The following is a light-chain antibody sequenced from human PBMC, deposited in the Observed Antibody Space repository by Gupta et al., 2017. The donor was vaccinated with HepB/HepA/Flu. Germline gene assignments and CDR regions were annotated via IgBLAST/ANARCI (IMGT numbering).Light chain of an antibody. J-gene: IGKJ4*01. CDR3: QQRSNWPRT. V-gene: IGKV3-11*01. Sequence: EIVLTQSPATLSLSPGERATLSCRASQSVSSYLAWYQQKPGQAPRLLIYDASNRATGIPARFSGSGSGTDFPLTISSLEPEDFAVYYCQQRSNWPRTFDGGTKVEIK. CDR1: QSVSSY. CDR2: DAS.